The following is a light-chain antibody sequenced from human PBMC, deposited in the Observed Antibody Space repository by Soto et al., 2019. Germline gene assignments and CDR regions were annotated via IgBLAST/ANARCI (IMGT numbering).Light chain of an antibody. CDR1: SSDIGGYNY. J-gene: IGLJ2*01. V-gene: IGLV2-14*01. Sequence: QSALTQPASVSGSPGQSITISCTGTSSDIGGYNYVSWYQQHPGKAPKLMIYEVVNRPSGVSNRFSGSNSGNTASLTISGLQAEDEADYYGCSYTSSSTRVFGGGTKVTVL. CDR2: EVV. CDR3: CSYTSSSTRV.